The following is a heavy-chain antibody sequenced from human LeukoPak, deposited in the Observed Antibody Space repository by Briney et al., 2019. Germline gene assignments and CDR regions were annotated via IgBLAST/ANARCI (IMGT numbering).Heavy chain of an antibody. CDR3: AAGPVYDYFEF. D-gene: IGHD3-22*01. Sequence: ASVKVSCKASEYSFTDYYIHCVRQAPGQGLEWMGWINPNSGGTNSAQKFQVRITLTRDTSISTAYMELSRLRSDDTAVYYCAAGPVYDYFEFWGQGTLVTVSS. J-gene: IGHJ4*02. V-gene: IGHV1-2*02. CDR2: INPNSGGT. CDR1: EYSFTDYY.